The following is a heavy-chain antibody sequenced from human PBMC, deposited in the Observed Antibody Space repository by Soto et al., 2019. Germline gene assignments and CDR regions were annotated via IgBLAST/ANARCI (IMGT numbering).Heavy chain of an antibody. J-gene: IGHJ6*02. Sequence: EVQLVESGGGLVQPGGSLRLSCAASGFTFSTYDMYWVRQPTGKGLEWVSSIGTAGDTYYPGSVKGRFTISRENAKSSLYLQMSSLRVGGTAVYYCARDRREPYDYGLAVWGQGTTVTVS. V-gene: IGHV3-13*04. CDR3: ARDRREPYDYGLAV. D-gene: IGHD1-1*01. CDR2: IGTAGDT. CDR1: GFTFSTYD.